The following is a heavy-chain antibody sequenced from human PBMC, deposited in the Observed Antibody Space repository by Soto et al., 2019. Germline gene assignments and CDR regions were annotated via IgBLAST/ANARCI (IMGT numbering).Heavy chain of an antibody. J-gene: IGHJ4*01. CDR3: SHLIYGDFDY. Sequence: QITLKESGPTLVKPTQTLTLTCTFSGFSLRTSGVGVGWIRQPPGQTLEWLALIYWDDAKFYSPSLKNRLTVTKDTSKNQVVLTMTNMDPVDTATYYCSHLIYGDFDYWGQGTLVSVSS. D-gene: IGHD4-17*01. CDR2: IYWDDAK. CDR1: GFSLRTSGVG. V-gene: IGHV2-5*02.